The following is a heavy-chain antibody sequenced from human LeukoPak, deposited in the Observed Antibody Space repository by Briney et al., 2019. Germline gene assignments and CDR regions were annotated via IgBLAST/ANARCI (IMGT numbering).Heavy chain of an antibody. J-gene: IGHJ4*02. V-gene: IGHV4-59*01. D-gene: IGHD6-13*01. CDR1: GGSFSGYY. CDR3: ARGVVAAAGRTFDF. Sequence: SETLSLTCAVYGGSFSGYYWSWIRQPPGKGLEWIGYIYNSGGTSYNPSLKSRVTISLDTSQNQFSLKLSSLTAADTAVYYCARGVVAAAGRTFDFWGQGTLVTVSS. CDR2: IYNSGGT.